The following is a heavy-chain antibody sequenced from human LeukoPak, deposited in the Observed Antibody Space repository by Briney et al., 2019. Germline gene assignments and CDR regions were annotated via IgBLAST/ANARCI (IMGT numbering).Heavy chain of an antibody. D-gene: IGHD2-8*01. CDR1: GFTVSTNF. V-gene: IGHV3-53*01. CDR2: IYSGGNT. Sequence: GGSLRLSCAASGFTVSTNFMSWVRQAPGKGLDYVSLIYSGGNTYYADSVKGRFTISRDNSKNTVYLQMNSLRAEDTAVYYCAKDRSCTNDVCHGDFDYWGQGTLVTVSS. J-gene: IGHJ4*02. CDR3: AKDRSCTNDVCHGDFDY.